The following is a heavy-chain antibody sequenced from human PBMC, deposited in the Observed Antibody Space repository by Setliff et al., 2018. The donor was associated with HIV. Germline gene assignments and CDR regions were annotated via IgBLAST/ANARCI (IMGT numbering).Heavy chain of an antibody. D-gene: IGHD3-22*01. V-gene: IGHV4-38-2*01. CDR2: IYHSGST. CDR1: AYSISSGYY. J-gene: IGHJ1*01. CDR3: ARQWRDQYNSGVSTEYFQH. Sequence: SETLSLTCAVSAYSISSGYYWGWIRQPPGKGLEWIGSIYHSGSTYHNPSLMSRVTISVDTSKNQFSLKLRSVTAADTAVYYCARQWRDQYNSGVSTEYFQHWGLGTLVTVSS.